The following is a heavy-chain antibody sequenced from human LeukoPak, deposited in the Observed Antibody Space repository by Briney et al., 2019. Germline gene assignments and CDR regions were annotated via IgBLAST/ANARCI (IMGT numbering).Heavy chain of an antibody. CDR3: VSGSYEGLLYYYYGMDV. CDR2: ISYDGSNK. J-gene: IGHJ6*02. Sequence: GGSLRLSCAASGLTFSSYAMHWVRQAPGKGLEWVAVISYDGSNKYYADSVKGRFTISRDNSKNTLYLQMNSLRAEDTAVYYCVSGSYEGLLYYYYGMDVWGQGTTVTVSS. D-gene: IGHD3-22*01. V-gene: IGHV3-30-3*01. CDR1: GLTFSSYA.